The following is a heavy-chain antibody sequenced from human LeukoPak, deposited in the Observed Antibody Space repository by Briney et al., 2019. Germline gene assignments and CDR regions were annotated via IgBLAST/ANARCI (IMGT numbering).Heavy chain of an antibody. CDR2: IYSTGNT. CDR3: ALGSVNRYYFDY. Sequence: GGSLRLSCAASGFTVSSNHINWVRQAPGKGLEWVSVIYSTGNTYYSDSVKGRFTISRDKSSNTVLLQMNSLRAEDTAVYYCALGSVNRYYFDYWGQGTRVTVSS. J-gene: IGHJ4*02. D-gene: IGHD3-16*02. CDR1: GFTVSSNH. V-gene: IGHV3-53*01.